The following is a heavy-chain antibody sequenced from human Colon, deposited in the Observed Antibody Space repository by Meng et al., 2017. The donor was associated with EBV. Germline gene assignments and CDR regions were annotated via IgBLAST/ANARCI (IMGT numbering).Heavy chain of an antibody. CDR2: ISAYNGNT. Sequence: VECGFELKKPGASVKVSCKASGYTFTSYAMNWVRQAPGQGLEWMGWISAYNGNTNYAQKLQGRVTMTTDTSTSTAYMELRSLRSDDTAVYYCARNRPRGVATGANWFDPWGQGTLVTVSS. V-gene: IGHV1-18*01. J-gene: IGHJ5*02. D-gene: IGHD5-12*01. CDR3: ARNRPRGVATGANWFDP. CDR1: GYTFTSYA.